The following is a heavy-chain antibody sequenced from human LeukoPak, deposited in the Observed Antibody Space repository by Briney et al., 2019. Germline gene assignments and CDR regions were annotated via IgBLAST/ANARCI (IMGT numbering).Heavy chain of an antibody. CDR1: GFTFSTYS. J-gene: IGHJ4*02. Sequence: GGSLRLSCAASGFTFSTYSMNWVRQAPGKGLEWVSYITGSSSTIYYADSVKGRFTISRDNAKNSLYLQMNSLRAEDTAVYYCARRFDSWGQGTLVTVS. CDR2: ITGSSSTI. CDR3: ARRFDS. V-gene: IGHV3-48*01.